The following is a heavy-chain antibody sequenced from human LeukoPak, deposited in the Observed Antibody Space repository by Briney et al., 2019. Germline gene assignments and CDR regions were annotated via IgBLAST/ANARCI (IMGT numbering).Heavy chain of an antibody. D-gene: IGHD6-25*01. CDR1: GGSFSGYC. J-gene: IGHJ6*03. Sequence: PSETLSLTCAVYGGSFSGYCWSWIRQPPGKGLEWIGEINHSGSTNYNPSLKSRVTISVDTSKNQFSLKLSSVTAADTAVYYCARGQKAAATRQYYYYYMDVWGKGTTVTVSS. CDR2: INHSGST. V-gene: IGHV4-34*01. CDR3: ARGQKAAATRQYYYYYMDV.